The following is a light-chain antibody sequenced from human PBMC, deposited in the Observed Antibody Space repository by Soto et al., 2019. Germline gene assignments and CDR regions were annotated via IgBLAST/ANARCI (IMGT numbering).Light chain of an antibody. J-gene: IGLJ3*02. CDR2: DND. CDR1: ASNIRKNY. CDR3: GTWDSSLGVWV. V-gene: IGLV1-51*01. Sequence: QSVLTQPPSVSAAPGQKVTISCSGSASNIRKNYVSWYQELQGRAPELLIYDNDKRPSGIPDRFSCSKSGTSATLGITGPQAGDEADYYCGTWDSSLGVWVFGGGTKLTVL.